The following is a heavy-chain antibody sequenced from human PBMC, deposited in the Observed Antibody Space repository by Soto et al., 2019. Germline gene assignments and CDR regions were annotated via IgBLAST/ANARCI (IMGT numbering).Heavy chain of an antibody. Sequence: GASVKSSCKASGYTFTIYDINWVRQATGQGLEWMGWMNPNSGNTGYAQKFQGRVTMTRNTSISTAYMELSSLRSEDTAVYYCARVGYYYDSSGYYLSFDYWGQGTLVTVPS. D-gene: IGHD3-22*01. CDR1: GYTFTIYD. V-gene: IGHV1-8*01. J-gene: IGHJ4*02. CDR2: MNPNSGNT. CDR3: ARVGYYYDSSGYYLSFDY.